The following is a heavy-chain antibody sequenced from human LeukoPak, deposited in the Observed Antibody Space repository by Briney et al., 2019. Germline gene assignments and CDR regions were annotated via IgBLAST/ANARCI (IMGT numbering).Heavy chain of an antibody. J-gene: IGHJ4*02. CDR2: INPDGSTT. V-gene: IGHV3-74*01. Sequence: GGSLRLSCAASGFTFSSYWMHWVRQAPGKGLVWVSRINPDGSTTSYADSVKGRFTISRDNSRNTLYLQMNSLRAEDTAVYYCARDGDILTGPFFDYWGQGTLVTVSS. CDR1: GFTFSSYW. CDR3: ARDGDILTGPFFDY. D-gene: IGHD3-9*01.